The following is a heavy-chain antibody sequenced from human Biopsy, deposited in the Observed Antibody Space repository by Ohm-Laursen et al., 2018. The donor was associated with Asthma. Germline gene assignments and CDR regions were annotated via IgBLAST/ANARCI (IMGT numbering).Heavy chain of an antibody. Sequence: SLRLSCSASGFTFRSYAMHWVRQAPGKGLEWVAVGGSYYDGGLKYYADSVNGRFTVSRDDSKNTLYLQMNSLRPADTAVYYCARDVMEWYLPAFDFWGQGTLVTVSS. CDR3: ARDVMEWYLPAFDF. CDR2: GGSYYDGGLK. D-gene: IGHD3-3*01. CDR1: GFTFRSYA. J-gene: IGHJ4*02. V-gene: IGHV3-30-3*01.